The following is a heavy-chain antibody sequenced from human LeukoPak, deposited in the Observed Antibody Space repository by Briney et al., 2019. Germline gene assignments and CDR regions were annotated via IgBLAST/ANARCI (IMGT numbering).Heavy chain of an antibody. Sequence: GASVKVSCKVSGYTLTELSMHWVRQAPGKGLEWMGGFDPEDGETIYAQKFQGRVTMTEDTSTDTAYMELSSLRLEDTAVYYCATMERGSTSCLDYWGQGTLVTVSS. J-gene: IGHJ4*02. CDR3: ATMERGSTSCLDY. CDR1: GYTLTELS. V-gene: IGHV1-24*01. D-gene: IGHD2-2*01. CDR2: FDPEDGET.